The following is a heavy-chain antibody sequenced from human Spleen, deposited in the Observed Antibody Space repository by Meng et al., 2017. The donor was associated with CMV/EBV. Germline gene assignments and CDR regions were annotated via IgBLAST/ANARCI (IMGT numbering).Heavy chain of an antibody. CDR2: ISVYTDNT. CDR3: ATEPVQMTSEGIDS. D-gene: IGHD4-11*01. J-gene: IGHJ5*01. V-gene: IGHV1-18*04. Sequence: ASVKVSCKTSGYTFTSYGVSWVRQAPGQGLEWMGWISVYTDNTSSAQKFQGRLTMTTDTSTSTAYMELRSLRSDDTAVYYCATEPVQMTSEGIDSWGQGTLVTVSS. CDR1: GYTFTSYG.